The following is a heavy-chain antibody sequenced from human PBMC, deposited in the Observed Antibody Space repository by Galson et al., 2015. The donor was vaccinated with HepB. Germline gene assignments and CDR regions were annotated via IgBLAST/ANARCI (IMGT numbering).Heavy chain of an antibody. CDR2: KYYRSKWYN. Sequence: CAISGDSVSSNSAAWNWLRQSPSRGLEWLGRKYYRSKWYNGYAVSVKSRITINPDTSKNQFSLQLNSVTPEDTAVYYCARLHSIVRDDMDVCGQGTSVTVSS. J-gene: IGHJ6*02. V-gene: IGHV6-1*01. CDR3: ARLHSIVRDDMDV. CDR1: GDSVSSNSAA. D-gene: IGHD3-10*02.